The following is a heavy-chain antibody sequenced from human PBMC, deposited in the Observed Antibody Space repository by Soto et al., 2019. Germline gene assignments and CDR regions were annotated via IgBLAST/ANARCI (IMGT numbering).Heavy chain of an antibody. CDR2: MSGRSGDT. CDR3: SRDAGPGAEKPDYGLDG. V-gene: IGHV1-18*01. J-gene: IGHJ6*02. CDR1: GYPFTKIA. Sequence: QVQLVQSGGEVKKPGASVRVSCQASGYPFTKIAIHWVRQAPGHGLEWMGRMSGRSGDTNCSPTVRYRRTMATATSKNTEDIELMSMRSGDTAVSCCSRDAGPGAEKPDYGLDGWGQGTRVTVAS. D-gene: IGHD7-27*01.